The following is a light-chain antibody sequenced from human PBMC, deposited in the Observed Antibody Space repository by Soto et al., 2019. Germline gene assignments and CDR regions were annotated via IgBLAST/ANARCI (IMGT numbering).Light chain of an antibody. J-gene: IGKJ4*01. CDR3: QQCGTSPLA. CDR1: QSVTSSY. V-gene: IGKV3-20*01. Sequence: EIVLTQSPGTLSLSPGERATLSCRASQSVTSSYLAWDQQKPGQAPRLLIYGASSRATGIPDRFSGSGSGTDFTLTISRLEPEDVAVYYCQQCGTSPLAFGGGTKVEIK. CDR2: GAS.